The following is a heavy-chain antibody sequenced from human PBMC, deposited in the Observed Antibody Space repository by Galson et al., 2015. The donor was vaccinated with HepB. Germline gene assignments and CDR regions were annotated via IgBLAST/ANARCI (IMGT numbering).Heavy chain of an antibody. V-gene: IGHV3-30*18. CDR3: AKDLFKTDRLLFSSSYYYGMDV. D-gene: IGHD2-15*01. CDR1: GFTFSNYG. CDR2: ISYAGSVK. Sequence: SLRLSCAASGFTFSNYGIHWVRQAPGKGLEWVSFISYAGSVKNGDSVKGRFTVSRDNSKNTVYLQMNSLRPEDTAVYYCAKDLFKTDRLLFSSSYYYGMDVWGQGTTVTVSS. J-gene: IGHJ6*02.